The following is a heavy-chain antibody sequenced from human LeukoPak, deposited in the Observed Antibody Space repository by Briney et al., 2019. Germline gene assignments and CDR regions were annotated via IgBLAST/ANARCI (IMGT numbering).Heavy chain of an antibody. Sequence: GGSLRLSCAVSGFTISNYGMSWVRQAPGKGLEWVSAISTSGDTEYYADPVKGRFIISRDTSRNTLYLQVNSLRVEDTALYYCARGYSSGWYPRWGQGTLVTVSS. CDR3: ARGYSSGWYPR. J-gene: IGHJ4*02. CDR1: GFTISNYG. D-gene: IGHD6-19*01. V-gene: IGHV3-23*01. CDR2: ISTSGDTE.